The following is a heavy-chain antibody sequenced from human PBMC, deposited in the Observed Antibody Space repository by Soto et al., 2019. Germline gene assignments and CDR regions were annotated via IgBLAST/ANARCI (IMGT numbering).Heavy chain of an antibody. V-gene: IGHV4-39*01. CDR3: ARSRESGSYYPYYYYGMDV. CDR1: GGSISSSSYY. D-gene: IGHD3-10*01. CDR2: IYYSGST. Sequence: QLQLQESGPGLVKPSETLSLTCTVSGGSISSSSYYWGWIRQPPGKGLEWIGRIYYSGSTYYNPSHKSRVTISVDTAKNQFSLKRSSVTAADTAVYYCARSRESGSYYPYYYYGMDVWGQGTTVTVSS. J-gene: IGHJ6*02.